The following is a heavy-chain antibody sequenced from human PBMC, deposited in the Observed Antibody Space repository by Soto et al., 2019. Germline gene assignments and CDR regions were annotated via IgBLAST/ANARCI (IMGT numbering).Heavy chain of an antibody. CDR2: ISSNSLTI. CDR3: AREFWRYFDL. V-gene: IGHV3-48*01. Sequence: GGSLRLSCAASGFTFSSYSINWVRQAPGKGLEWISYISSNSLTIYYADSVKGRFTVSRDNAKNSLYLQMNSLRAEDTAVYYCAREFWRYFDLWGRGTLVTVSS. J-gene: IGHJ2*01. D-gene: IGHD3-3*01. CDR1: GFTFSSYS.